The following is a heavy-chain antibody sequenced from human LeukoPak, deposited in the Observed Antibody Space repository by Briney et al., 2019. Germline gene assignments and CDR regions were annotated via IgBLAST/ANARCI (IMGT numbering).Heavy chain of an antibody. D-gene: IGHD3-10*01. J-gene: IGHJ4*02. Sequence: PSETLSLTCTVSGDSINSGIYYWNWIRQPAGKGLEWIGRIYTSGSTNYKPSLKSRVTISIDTSKKQFSLKLSSVTAADTAVYYCARWFGESGGVFDFWGQGTLVTVSS. CDR2: IYTSGST. CDR3: ARWFGESGGVFDF. CDR1: GDSINSGIYY. V-gene: IGHV4-61*02.